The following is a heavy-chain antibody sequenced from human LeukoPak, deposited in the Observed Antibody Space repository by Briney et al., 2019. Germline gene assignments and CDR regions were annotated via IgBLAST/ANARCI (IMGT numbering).Heavy chain of an antibody. J-gene: IGHJ4*02. CDR2: IYSGGST. CDR1: GFTVSSNY. CDR3: ARLIGSGWSDPYYFDY. V-gene: IGHV3-53*01. Sequence: GGSLRLSCAASGFTVSSNYMSWVRQAPGKGLEWVSVIYSGGSTYYADSVKGRFTISRDNSKNTLYLQMNSLRAEDTAVYYCARLIGSGWSDPYYFDYWGQGTLVTVSS. D-gene: IGHD6-19*01.